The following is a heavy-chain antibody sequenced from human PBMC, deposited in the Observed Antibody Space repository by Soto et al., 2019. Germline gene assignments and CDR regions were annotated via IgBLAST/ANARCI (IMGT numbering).Heavy chain of an antibody. J-gene: IGHJ5*02. CDR2: INPNSGGT. V-gene: IGHV1-2*02. CDR3: VRAHALGVSNWFDP. D-gene: IGHD2-8*01. CDR1: GYTFTGYY. Sequence: ASVKVSCKASGYTFTGYYMHWVRPAPGQGLEWMGWINPNSGGTNYAQKFQGRVTMTRDTSISTAYMELSRLRSDDTAVYYCVRAHALGVSNWFDPWGRGTLVTVSS.